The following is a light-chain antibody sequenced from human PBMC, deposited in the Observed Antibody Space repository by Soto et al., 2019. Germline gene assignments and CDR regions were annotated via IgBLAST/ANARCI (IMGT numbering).Light chain of an antibody. CDR2: GAS. J-gene: IGKJ1*01. CDR1: QSVSSRY. CDR3: QTYGRPTQA. V-gene: IGKV3-20*01. Sequence: EIELTQSPGTLSLSPGERATLSCRASQSVSSRYLAWYQQKPGQAPRLLIYGASNRATGIPDRFSGSGSGKDFILTLRRLEAEDFAVEFCQTYGRPTQAFGQGTPVEIQ.